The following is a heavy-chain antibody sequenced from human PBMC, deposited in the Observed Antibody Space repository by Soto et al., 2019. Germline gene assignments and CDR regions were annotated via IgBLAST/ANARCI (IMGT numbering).Heavy chain of an antibody. Sequence: EVQLVESGGGLVQPGGSLRLSCAASGFTVSSTCMSWVRQAPGKGLEWVSLTYASGNTKYADSVKGRLIISRDNSKNTLYLQMNSLRAEDTAVYHGAIVDRVHCSGGSCYEYFDYWGQGTLVTVSS. CDR3: AIVDRVHCSGGSCYEYFDY. CDR1: GFTVSSTC. V-gene: IGHV3-66*01. J-gene: IGHJ4*02. D-gene: IGHD2-15*01. CDR2: TYASGNT.